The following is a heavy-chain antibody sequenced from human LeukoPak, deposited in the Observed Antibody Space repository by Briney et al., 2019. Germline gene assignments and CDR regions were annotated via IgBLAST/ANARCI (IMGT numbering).Heavy chain of an antibody. Sequence: GGSLRLSCAASGFTFSSYVMSWVRQSPGKGLEWVSGISGSGGSTYYAASVKGRFTISRDNSKNPLFLQMNSLRAEDTAVYYCAKPPWELRYYFDYWGQGTLVTVSS. CDR3: AKPPWELRYYFDY. D-gene: IGHD1-26*01. CDR1: GFTFSSYV. J-gene: IGHJ4*02. V-gene: IGHV3-23*01. CDR2: ISGSGGST.